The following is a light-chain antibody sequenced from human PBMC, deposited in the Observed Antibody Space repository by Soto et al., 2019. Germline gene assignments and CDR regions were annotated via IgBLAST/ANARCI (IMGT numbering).Light chain of an antibody. Sequence: QSALTQPASVSGSPGQSITISCTGTSSDVDGYNYVSWYQQHPGKAPKLMIYDVSNRPSGVSNRFSGSKSGNTASLTISGLQAEDEADYYCSSYTSSSTPLDVFGTGTKLTVL. V-gene: IGLV2-14*01. CDR2: DVS. CDR1: SSDVDGYNY. J-gene: IGLJ1*01. CDR3: SSYTSSSTPLDV.